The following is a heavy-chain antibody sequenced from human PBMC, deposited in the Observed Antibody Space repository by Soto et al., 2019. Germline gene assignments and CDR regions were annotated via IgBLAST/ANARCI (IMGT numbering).Heavy chain of an antibody. CDR1: GFTFSSYG. CDR3: ASRTEDYVVEDV. CDR2: ISYDGSNK. J-gene: IGHJ6*02. Sequence: QVQLVESGGGVVQPGRSLRLSCAASGFTFSSYGMHWVRQAPGKGLEWVAVISYDGSNKYYADSVKGRFTISRDNSKNTLYLQMNSLRADDTAVYYCASRTEDYVVEDVWGQGTTVTVSS. D-gene: IGHD4-17*01. V-gene: IGHV3-30*03.